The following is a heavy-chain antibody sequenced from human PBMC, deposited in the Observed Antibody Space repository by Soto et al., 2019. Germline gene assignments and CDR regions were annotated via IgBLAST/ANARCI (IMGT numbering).Heavy chain of an antibody. D-gene: IGHD1-7*01. V-gene: IGHV4-4*07. J-gene: IGHJ1*01. CDR1: GAYMSDFS. Sequence: EPRALTWRGAGAYMSDFSCGWIRQPAGKGLEWIGRITTNGNTQKNPSFKSRVAMSIDTSRNHFSLNRQSATAADTALYSCARETGENWTYEAHWGPGTLVTVSS. CDR3: ARETGENWTYEAH. CDR2: ITTNGNT.